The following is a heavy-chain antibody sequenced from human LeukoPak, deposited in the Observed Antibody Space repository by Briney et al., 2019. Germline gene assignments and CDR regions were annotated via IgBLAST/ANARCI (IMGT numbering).Heavy chain of an antibody. CDR2: IYTSGST. J-gene: IGHJ4*02. V-gene: IGHV4-4*07. CDR1: GGSISSYY. Sequence: SETLSLTCTVSGGSISSYYWSWIRQPPGKGLEWIGRIYTSGSTNYNASLKSRVGMSVDTSKNQFSLKLSSVTAADTAVFYCARENSGSYREFDYWGQGTLVTVSS. D-gene: IGHD1-26*01. CDR3: ARENSGSYREFDY.